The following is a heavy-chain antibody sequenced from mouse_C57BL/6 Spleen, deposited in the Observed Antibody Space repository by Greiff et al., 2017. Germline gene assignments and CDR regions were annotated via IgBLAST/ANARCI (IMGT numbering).Heavy chain of an antibody. CDR2: IDPETGGT. Sequence: QVQLQQSGAELVRPGASVTLSCKASGYTFTDYEMHWVKQTPVHGLEWIGAIDPETGGTAYNQKFKGKDILTADKSSSTAYMELRSLTSEDSAVYYCTRDWDDWGQGTTLTVSS. CDR3: TRDWDD. D-gene: IGHD4-1*01. V-gene: IGHV1-15*01. J-gene: IGHJ2*01. CDR1: GYTFTDYE.